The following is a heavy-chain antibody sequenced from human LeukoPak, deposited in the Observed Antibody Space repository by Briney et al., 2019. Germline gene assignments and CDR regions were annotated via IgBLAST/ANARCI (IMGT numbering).Heavy chain of an antibody. J-gene: IGHJ4*02. CDR1: GFTFSNFA. CDR2: IRDSGADT. V-gene: IGHV3-23*01. CDR3: AKDRLYYLDSSGYYDY. D-gene: IGHD3-22*01. Sequence: GGSLRLSCAASGFTFSNFAMSWVRQAPEEGLEWVSAIRDSGADTSFADSVEGRFTISRDNSKNTLYLQMSSLRAEDTAVYYCAKDRLYYLDSSGYYDYWGQGTLVTVSS.